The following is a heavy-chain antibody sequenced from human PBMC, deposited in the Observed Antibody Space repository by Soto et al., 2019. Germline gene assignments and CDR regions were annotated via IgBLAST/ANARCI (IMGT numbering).Heavy chain of an antibody. CDR3: AKEEPPYGSGITRFDY. CDR2: ISGSGGST. J-gene: IGHJ4*02. Sequence: GGSLRLSCAASGFTFSSYAMSWVRQAPGKGLEWVSAISGSGGSTYYADSVKGRFTISRDNSKNTLYLQMNSLRAEDTAVYYCAKEEPPYGSGITRFDYWGQGTLVTVSS. CDR1: GFTFSSYA. V-gene: IGHV3-23*01. D-gene: IGHD3-10*01.